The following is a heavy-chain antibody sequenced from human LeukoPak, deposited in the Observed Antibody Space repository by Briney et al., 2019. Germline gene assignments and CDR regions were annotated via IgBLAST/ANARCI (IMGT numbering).Heavy chain of an antibody. CDR1: GGSISSGGYY. CDR2: IYHSGST. Sequence: SETLSLSWTVSGGSISSGGYYWSWIRQHPGKGLEWLGYIYHSGSTYYNPSVKSRVTISVDTSKNQFSLKLSSVTAADTAVYYCARGSSSSEEYYFDYWGQGTLVTVSS. D-gene: IGHD6-6*01. CDR3: ARGSSSSEEYYFDY. V-gene: IGHV4-31*02. J-gene: IGHJ4*02.